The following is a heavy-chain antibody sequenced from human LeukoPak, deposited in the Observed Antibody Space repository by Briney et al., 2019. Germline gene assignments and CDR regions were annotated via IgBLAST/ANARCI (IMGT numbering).Heavy chain of an antibody. Sequence: PGGSLRLSCAASGFTFSSYWMCWVRQAPGKGLEWVANIKQDGSEKYYVDSEKGRFTISRDNAKNSLHLQLNSLRAEDTAVYYCASGARGTREGGDLYSLDYWGQGTLVTVSS. CDR3: ASGARGTREGGDLYSLDY. CDR1: GFTFSSYW. V-gene: IGHV3-7*01. D-gene: IGHD4-17*01. CDR2: IKQDGSEK. J-gene: IGHJ4*02.